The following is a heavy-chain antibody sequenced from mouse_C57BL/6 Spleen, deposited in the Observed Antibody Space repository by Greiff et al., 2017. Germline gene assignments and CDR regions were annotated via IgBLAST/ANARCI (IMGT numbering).Heavy chain of an antibody. V-gene: IGHV1-15*01. CDR1: GYTFTDYE. J-gene: IGHJ1*03. CDR3: ARSGSSWYFDV. CDR2: IDPETGGT. Sequence: QVQLQQSGAELVRPGASVTLSCKASGYTFTDYEMHWVKQTPVHGLEWIGAIDPETGGTAYNQKFKGKAILTVDKSSSTAYMQLSSLTSEDSAVYYCARSGSSWYFDVWGTGTTVTVSS. D-gene: IGHD1-1*01.